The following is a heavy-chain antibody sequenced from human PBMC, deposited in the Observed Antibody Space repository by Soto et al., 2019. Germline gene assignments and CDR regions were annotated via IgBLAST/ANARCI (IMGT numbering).Heavy chain of an antibody. CDR2: IIPIFGTV. CDR3: ARENSIASLSYYSGMDV. D-gene: IGHD6-6*01. V-gene: IGHV1-69*01. Sequence: QVQLVQSGAEVKKPGSSVKVSCKASGGSFTGHVISWVRQAPGQGLEWMGGIIPIFGTVNYAQKLQGRVTITADESTSTSYMELSRLRSEDTAVYYCARENSIASLSYYSGMDVWGQGNTVTVSS. CDR1: GGSFTGHV. J-gene: IGHJ6*02.